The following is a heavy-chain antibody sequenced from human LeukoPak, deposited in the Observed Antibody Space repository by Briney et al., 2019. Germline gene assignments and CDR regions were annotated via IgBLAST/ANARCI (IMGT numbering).Heavy chain of an antibody. CDR1: GGSISSYY. J-gene: IGHJ5*02. Sequence: SETLSLTCTVSGGSISSYYWCWIRQPPGKGLEWIGYIYYSGSTNYNPSLKSRVTISVDTSKNQFSLKLSSVTAADTAVYYCARGGGSSWYGGNWFDPWGQGTLVTASS. V-gene: IGHV4-59*01. D-gene: IGHD6-13*01. CDR3: ARGGGSSWYGGNWFDP. CDR2: IYYSGST.